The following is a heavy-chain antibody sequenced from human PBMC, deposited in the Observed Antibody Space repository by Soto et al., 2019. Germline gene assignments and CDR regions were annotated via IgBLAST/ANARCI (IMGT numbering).Heavy chain of an antibody. D-gene: IGHD1-26*01. Sequence: QVQLQQWGAGLLKPSETLSLTCAVYGGSFSGYYWSWIRQPPGKGLEWIGEINHSGSTNYNPSLKSRVTISVDTSKTQFSLKLSSVTAADTSVYYCASDGAIDYWGQGTLVTVSS. CDR1: GGSFSGYY. V-gene: IGHV4-34*01. J-gene: IGHJ4*02. CDR2: INHSGST. CDR3: ASDGAIDY.